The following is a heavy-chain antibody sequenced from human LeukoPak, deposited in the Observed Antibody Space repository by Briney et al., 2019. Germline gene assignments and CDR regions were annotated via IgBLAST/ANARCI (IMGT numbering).Heavy chain of an antibody. J-gene: IGHJ3*02. D-gene: IGHD1-26*01. CDR1: GGSISSSSYY. V-gene: IGHV4-39*01. CDR2: IYYSGST. Sequence: PSETLSLTCTVSGGSISSSSYYWGWIRQPPGKGLEWIGSIYYSGSTYYNPSLRSRVTISVDTSKIQFSLNLNSVTAADTAVYYCAVSTVGAPVPPPFDIWGQGAWITVSS. CDR3: AVSTVGAPVPPPFDI.